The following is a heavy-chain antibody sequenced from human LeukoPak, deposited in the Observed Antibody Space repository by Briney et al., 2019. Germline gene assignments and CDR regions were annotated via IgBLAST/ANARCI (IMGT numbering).Heavy chain of an antibody. V-gene: IGHV1-8*01. CDR2: MNPNSGNT. D-gene: IGHD2-15*01. Sequence: ASVKVSCKASGYTFTSYDINWVRQATGQGLEWMGWMNPNSGNTGYAQKFQGRVTITRNTSISTAYMELSSLRSEDTAVYYCARGVGCSGGSCSDYWGQGTLVTVSS. CDR3: ARGVGCSGGSCSDY. J-gene: IGHJ4*02. CDR1: GYTFTSYD.